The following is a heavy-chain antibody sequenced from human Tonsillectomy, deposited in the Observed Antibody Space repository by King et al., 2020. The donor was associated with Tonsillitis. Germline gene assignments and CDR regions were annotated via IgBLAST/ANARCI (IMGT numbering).Heavy chain of an antibody. CDR2: VSGSGGST. J-gene: IGHJ4*02. CDR3: AKDVAVAGGVLYFDY. Sequence: VQLVESGGGLVQPGESLRLSCAASGFTFSSYAMSWVRQAPGKGLEWVSAVSGSGGSTYDADSVKGRFTISRDNSKNTLHLQMNSLRAEDTAVYYCAKDVAVAGGVLYFDYWGQGTLVTVSS. D-gene: IGHD6-19*01. CDR1: GFTFSSYA. V-gene: IGHV3-23*04.